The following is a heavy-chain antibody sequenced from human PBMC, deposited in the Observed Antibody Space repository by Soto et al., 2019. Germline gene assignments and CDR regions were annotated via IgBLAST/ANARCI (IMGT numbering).Heavy chain of an antibody. CDR2: ISASGRST. V-gene: IGHV3-23*01. Sequence: LRLSCATSGFTFSSSAMSWVRQAPEKGLEWVSTISASGRSTWYADSVKGRFTISRDNSKNTLYVQMNTLRAEDTAIYYCASGAVSIYLFDSWGQGTLVTVSS. CDR3: ASGAVSIYLFDS. CDR1: GFTFSSSA. J-gene: IGHJ4*02. D-gene: IGHD3-10*01.